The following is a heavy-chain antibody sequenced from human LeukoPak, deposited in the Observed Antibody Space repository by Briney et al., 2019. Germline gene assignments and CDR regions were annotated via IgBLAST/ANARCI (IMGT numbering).Heavy chain of an antibody. Sequence: QPGGSLRLSCAASGFTFSNYEMNWVRQAPGKGLEWISYISASGNPMFYADSVKGRFTISRDNAKNSLYPQMNSLRAEDTAIYYCAKDGGSGILYWGQGTLVTVSS. D-gene: IGHD3-10*01. J-gene: IGHJ4*02. CDR3: AKDGGSGILY. V-gene: IGHV3-48*03. CDR1: GFTFSNYE. CDR2: ISASGNPM.